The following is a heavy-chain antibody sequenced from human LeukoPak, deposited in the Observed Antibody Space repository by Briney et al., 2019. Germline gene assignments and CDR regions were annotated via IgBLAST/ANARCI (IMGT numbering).Heavy chain of an antibody. V-gene: IGHV4-39*01. CDR2: IYYSGNT. Sequence: PSETLSLTCTVSGGSMSSSSYYWGWIRQPPGKGLEWIGSIYYSGNTYYNPSLKSRVTISVDTSKNQFCMKLSSVTAADTAVYHCARHIQVAFRVSRLGWFDSWGQGTLVTVSS. CDR1: GGSMSSSSYY. CDR3: ARHIQVAFRVSRLGWFDS. D-gene: IGHD3-3*02. J-gene: IGHJ5*01.